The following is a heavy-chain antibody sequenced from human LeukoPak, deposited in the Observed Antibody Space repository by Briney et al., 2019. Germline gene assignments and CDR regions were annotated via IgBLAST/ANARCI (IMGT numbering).Heavy chain of an antibody. CDR1: GFIFSSYS. D-gene: IGHD2-15*01. CDR3: AKNQGIVVVVAGDMDV. CDR2: ISSSSSYI. V-gene: IGHV3-21*01. J-gene: IGHJ6*02. Sequence: GGSLRLSCEASGFIFSSYSLNWVRQTPGKGLELVSSISSSSSYIYYADSVKGRFTISRDNAKNSLYLQMNSLRAEDTAVYYCAKNQGIVVVVAGDMDVWGQGTTVTVSS.